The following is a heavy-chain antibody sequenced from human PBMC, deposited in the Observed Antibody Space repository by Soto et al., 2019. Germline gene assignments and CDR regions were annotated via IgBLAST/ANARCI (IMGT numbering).Heavy chain of an antibody. CDR2: IIPILGIA. CDR1: GGTFSSYT. V-gene: IGHV1-69*02. Sequence: QVQLVQSGAEVKKPGSSVKVSCKASGGTFSSYTISWVRQAPGQGLEWMGRIIPILGIANYAQKFEGRVTITADKSSSTAYMELSSLRSEDTAVYYCARAPGIAAAGTYYWGQGTLVTVAA. D-gene: IGHD6-13*01. CDR3: ARAPGIAAAGTYY. J-gene: IGHJ4*02.